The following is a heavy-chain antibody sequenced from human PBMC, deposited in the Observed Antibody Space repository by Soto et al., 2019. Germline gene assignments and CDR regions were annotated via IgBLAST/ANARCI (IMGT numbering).Heavy chain of an antibody. Sequence: PGGSLRRSCATSGFVFSSYGMQWVRQAPGKGLEWVAAIWHDGSEKYYADLVKGRFTISRDNSKSTLYLQMNSLRAEDTAVYYCARAPRDSPGAYYYNYSGLDVWGQGTTVTVSS. CDR3: ARAPRDSPGAYYYNYSGLDV. J-gene: IGHJ6*02. CDR1: GFVFSSYG. D-gene: IGHD2-21*01. CDR2: IWHDGSEK. V-gene: IGHV3-33*01.